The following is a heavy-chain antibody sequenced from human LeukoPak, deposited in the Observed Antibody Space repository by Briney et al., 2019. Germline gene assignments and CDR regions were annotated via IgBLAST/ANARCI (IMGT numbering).Heavy chain of an antibody. J-gene: IGHJ6*02. CDR2: IYPGDSDT. CDR3: ARRGEVVAANYGMDV. CDR1: GYSFTSYW. Sequence: GESLKISCKGSGYSFTSYWIGWVRQMPGKGLEWMGIIYPGDSDTRYSPSFQGQVTISADKSISTAYLQWSGLKASDTAMYYCARRGEVVAANYGMDVWGQGTTVTVSS. V-gene: IGHV5-51*01. D-gene: IGHD2-15*01.